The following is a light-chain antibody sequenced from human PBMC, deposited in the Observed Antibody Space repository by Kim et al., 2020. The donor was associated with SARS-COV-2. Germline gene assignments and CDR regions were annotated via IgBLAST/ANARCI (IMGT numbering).Light chain of an antibody. V-gene: IGLV6-57*03. CDR1: SGSIASNY. CDR2: EDN. CDR3: QSYDSSNHGV. Sequence: KTVTTPCARSSGSIASNYVQWYQQRPGSAPTTVIYEDNQSPSGVPDRFSGSIDSSSNSASLTISGLKTEDEADYYCQSYDSSNHGVFGGGTQLTVL. J-gene: IGLJ3*02.